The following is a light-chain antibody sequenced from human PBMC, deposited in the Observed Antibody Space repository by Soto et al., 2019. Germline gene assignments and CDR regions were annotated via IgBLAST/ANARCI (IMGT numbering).Light chain of an antibody. CDR2: DVT. CDR1: SSDVGGYTY. V-gene: IGLV2-11*01. Sequence: QSALTQPRSVSGSPGQSLTISCTGSSSDVGGYTYFSWYQQHPGKAPKLLIYDVTKRPSGVPDRFSGSKSGTSASLTISGLQAEDEADYYCCSYAGSYSWVFGGGTQLTVL. J-gene: IGLJ3*02. CDR3: CSYAGSYSWV.